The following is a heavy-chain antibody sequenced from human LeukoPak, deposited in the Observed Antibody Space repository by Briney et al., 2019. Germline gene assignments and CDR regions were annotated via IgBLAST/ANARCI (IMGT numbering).Heavy chain of an antibody. Sequence: PGGSLRLSCAASGFAFSSYAMSWVRQAPGKGLEWVSAISGSGDSTNYADSVKGRFTISRDNSKNTLYLQMNSLRAEDTAVYYRAKAGAVVVVVAKFFDYWGQGTLVTVSS. CDR1: GFAFSSYA. CDR2: ISGSGDST. D-gene: IGHD2-15*01. CDR3: AKAGAVVVVVAKFFDY. V-gene: IGHV3-23*01. J-gene: IGHJ4*02.